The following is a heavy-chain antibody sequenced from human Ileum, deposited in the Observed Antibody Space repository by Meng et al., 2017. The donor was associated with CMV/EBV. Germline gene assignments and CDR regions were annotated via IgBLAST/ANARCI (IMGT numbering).Heavy chain of an antibody. Sequence: LRLSCTVSGGSISSGSYYWSWIRQLPGKDLEWIGYIYYTGSTYCNPSLKSRVSISVDTSENQFSLKLSSVTAADTAVYYCARGSTYPNWFDPWGQGTLVTVSS. CDR3: ARGSTYPNWFDP. D-gene: IGHD3-10*01. V-gene: IGHV4-31*03. J-gene: IGHJ5*02. CDR1: GGSISSGSYY. CDR2: IYYTGST.